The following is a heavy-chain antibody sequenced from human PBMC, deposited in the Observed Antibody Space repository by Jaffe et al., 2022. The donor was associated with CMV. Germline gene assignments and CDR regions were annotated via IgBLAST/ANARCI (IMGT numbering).Heavy chain of an antibody. J-gene: IGHJ4*02. Sequence: QVQLQQWGAGLLKPSETLSLTCAVYGGSFSGYYWSWIRQPPGKGLEWIGEINHSGSTNYNPSLKSRVTISVDTSKNQFSLKLSSVTAADTAVYYCARGSSPLTAFIRSAAYYFDYWGQGTLVTVSS. D-gene: IGHD3-16*02. CDR1: GGSFSGYY. CDR3: ARGSSPLTAFIRSAAYYFDY. CDR2: INHSGST. V-gene: IGHV4-34*01.